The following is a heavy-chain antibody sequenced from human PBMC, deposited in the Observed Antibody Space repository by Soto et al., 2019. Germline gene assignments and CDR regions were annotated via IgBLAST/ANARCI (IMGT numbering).Heavy chain of an antibody. V-gene: IGHV4-30-2*01. J-gene: IGHJ4*02. CDR1: GGSISRGDFS. CDR3: ARGKTNYFFDL. Sequence: TLSLPCVVSGGSISRGDFSWTWIRQPPGKGLEWVGYIYRSGSTYYNPSLKSPVSISLDKSKNQFSLTLTSVTAADTAVYYCARGKTNYFFDLWGQGHLVTVSS. CDR2: IYRSGST. D-gene: IGHD3-10*01.